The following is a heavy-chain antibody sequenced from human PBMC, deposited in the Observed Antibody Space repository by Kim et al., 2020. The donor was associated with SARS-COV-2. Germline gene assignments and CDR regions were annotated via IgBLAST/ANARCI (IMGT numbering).Heavy chain of an antibody. Sequence: AQKFQGRVTMTRDTSISTAYMELSRLRSDDTAVYYCARKYCSSTSCYLSPWGQGTLVTVSS. J-gene: IGHJ5*02. V-gene: IGHV1-2*02. D-gene: IGHD2-2*01. CDR3: ARKYCSSTSCYLSP.